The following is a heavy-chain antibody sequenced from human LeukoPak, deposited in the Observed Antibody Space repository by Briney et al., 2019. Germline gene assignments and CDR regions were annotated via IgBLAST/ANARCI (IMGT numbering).Heavy chain of an antibody. CDR1: GGSISSYY. D-gene: IGHD3-10*01. J-gene: IGHJ5*02. Sequence: PSETLSLTCTVSGGSISSYYWSWIRQPPGKGLEWIGYTYYSGSTNYNPSLKSRVTISVDTSRNQFSLKLSSVTAADTAVYYCARVMVRGVIHWFDPWGQGTLVTVSS. CDR2: TYYSGST. V-gene: IGHV4-59*01. CDR3: ARVMVRGVIHWFDP.